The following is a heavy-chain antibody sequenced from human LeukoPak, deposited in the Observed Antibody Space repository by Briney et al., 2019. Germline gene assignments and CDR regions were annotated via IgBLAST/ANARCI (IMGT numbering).Heavy chain of an antibody. CDR1: GGSFSGYY. Sequence: SETLSLTCAVYGGSFSGYYWSWIRQPPGKGLEWIGEINHSGSTNYNPSLKSRVTISVDTSKNQFSLKLSSVTAADTAVYYCARVYCSSTSCYAARATGGLGYFDYWGQGTLVTVSS. V-gene: IGHV4-34*01. J-gene: IGHJ4*02. D-gene: IGHD2-2*01. CDR3: ARVYCSSTSCYAARATGGLGYFDY. CDR2: INHSGST.